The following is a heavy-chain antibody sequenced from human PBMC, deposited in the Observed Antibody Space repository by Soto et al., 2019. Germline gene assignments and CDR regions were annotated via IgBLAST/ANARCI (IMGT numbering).Heavy chain of an antibody. V-gene: IGHV1-2*02. D-gene: IGHD2-15*01. CDR1: GYTFTGYY. Sequence: QVQLVQSGAEVKKPGASVKVSCKASGYTFTGYYMHWVRQAPGQGLEWMGWINPNSGGTNYAQKFQGRVTMTRDTSISTAYMELSRLRSDDTAVYYCARFRTGVAATWTWFDPWGQGTLVTVSS. J-gene: IGHJ5*02. CDR3: ARFRTGVAATWTWFDP. CDR2: INPNSGGT.